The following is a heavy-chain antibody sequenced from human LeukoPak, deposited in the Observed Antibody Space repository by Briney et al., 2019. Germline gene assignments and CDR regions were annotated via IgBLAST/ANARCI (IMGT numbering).Heavy chain of an antibody. Sequence: GGSLRLSCAASGFTFSNYNMNWIRQAPGKGLEWVSYISSSGSTIYYADSVKGRFTISRDNAKKSLYLQMSSLRADDMAVYYCARDGGSSSRYSFDYWGQGTLVTVSS. CDR1: GFTFSNYN. J-gene: IGHJ4*02. CDR2: ISSSGSTI. CDR3: ARDGGSSSRYSFDY. V-gene: IGHV3-11*04. D-gene: IGHD6-6*01.